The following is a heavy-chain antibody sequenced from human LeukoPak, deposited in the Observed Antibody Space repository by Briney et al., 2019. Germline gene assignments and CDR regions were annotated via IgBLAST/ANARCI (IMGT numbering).Heavy chain of an antibody. Sequence: GESLRISCKGSGYSFTSYWISWVRQMPGKGLEWMGRIDPSDSYTNYSPSFQGHVTISADKSISTAYLQWSSPKASDTAMYYCARRRRIAAAGGYYYGMDVWGQGTTVTVSS. V-gene: IGHV5-10-1*01. CDR3: ARRRRIAAAGGYYYGMDV. J-gene: IGHJ6*02. CDR2: IDPSDSYT. D-gene: IGHD6-13*01. CDR1: GYSFTSYW.